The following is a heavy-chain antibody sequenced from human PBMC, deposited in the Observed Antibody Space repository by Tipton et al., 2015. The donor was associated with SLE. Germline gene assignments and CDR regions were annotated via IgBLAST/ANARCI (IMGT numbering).Heavy chain of an antibody. CDR2: IYSGGIT. J-gene: IGHJ3*01. D-gene: IGHD1-1*01. Sequence: GSLRLSCTASGFTVSSNYMTWVRQAPGKGLEWVSVIYSGGITDYADSVKGRFTISRDIFKNTLYLQMNSLRGEDTAMYYCARQLDRAFDVWGQGTMVTVSS. V-gene: IGHV3-66*02. CDR1: GFTVSSNY. CDR3: ARQLDRAFDV.